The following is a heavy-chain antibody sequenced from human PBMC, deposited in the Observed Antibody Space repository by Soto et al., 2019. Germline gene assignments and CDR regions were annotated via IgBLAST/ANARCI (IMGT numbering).Heavy chain of an antibody. CDR3: AREGSGSSGWHYDY. Sequence: SETLSLTCTVSGVSISSYYWIWIRQPPGKGLEWIGYIYYSGSTNYNPSLKSRVTISVDTSKNQFSLKLSSVTAADTAVYYCAREGSGSSGWHYDYWGQGTLVTVSS. V-gene: IGHV4-59*01. CDR1: GVSISSYY. J-gene: IGHJ4*02. D-gene: IGHD6-19*01. CDR2: IYYSGST.